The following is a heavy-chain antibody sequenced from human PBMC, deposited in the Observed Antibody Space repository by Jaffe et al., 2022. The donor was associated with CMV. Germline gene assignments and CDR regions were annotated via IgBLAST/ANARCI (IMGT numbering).Heavy chain of an antibody. Sequence: EVRLVESGGGLVQPGGSLSLSCAASQFTFSTYAMSWVRQAPGKGLEWVSTISGSGGSTYYADSVRGRFTISRDNSKNTLYLQMNSLRADDTAVYYCTKPRPSEQWLVRGNYFDYWGPGTLVTVSS. CDR3: TKPRPSEQWLVRGNYFDY. V-gene: IGHV3-23*04. D-gene: IGHD6-19*01. J-gene: IGHJ4*02. CDR2: ISGSGGST. CDR1: QFTFSTYA.